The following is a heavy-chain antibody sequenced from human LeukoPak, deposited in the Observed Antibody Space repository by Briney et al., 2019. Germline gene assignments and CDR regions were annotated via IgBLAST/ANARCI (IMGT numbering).Heavy chain of an antibody. Sequence: GGSLRLSCAASGFTFSNAWMNWVRQAPGKGLEWVGRIKSKTDGGTTDYAAPVKGRFTISRDDSKNTLYLQMNSLKTEDTAVYYCARDTRYGDFLGYWGQGTLSPSPQ. J-gene: IGHJ4*02. CDR2: IKSKTDGGTT. D-gene: IGHD4-17*01. CDR1: GFTFSNAW. CDR3: ARDTRYGDFLGY. V-gene: IGHV3-15*07.